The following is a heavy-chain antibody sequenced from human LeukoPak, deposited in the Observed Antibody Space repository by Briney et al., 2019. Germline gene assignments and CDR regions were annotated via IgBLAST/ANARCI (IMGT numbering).Heavy chain of an antibody. CDR3: ARSRGYFDY. D-gene: IGHD6-13*01. V-gene: IGHV4-59*01. CDR2: IYYSGST. J-gene: IGHJ4*02. Sequence: PSETLSLTCTVSGVSISSYYWSWIRQPPGKGLEWIGYIYYSGSTNYNPSLKSRVTISVDTSKNQFSLKLSSVTAADTALYYCARSRGYFDYWGQGTLVTVSS. CDR1: GVSISSYY.